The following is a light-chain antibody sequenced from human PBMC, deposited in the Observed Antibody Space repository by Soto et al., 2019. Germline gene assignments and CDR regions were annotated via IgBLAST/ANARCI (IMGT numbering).Light chain of an antibody. CDR3: SSYNSARTYV. Sequence: SAIPQPSFDPVSPLQPVTNSCTVTGTYFGCLNFVSSYQQLPRKAPKLIIYEVNNRPSGIYHRFSGSKSGNTASLTVSGLQGEDEANYYCSSYNSARTYVFGSRIKVTVL. V-gene: IGLV2-14*03. CDR2: EVN. J-gene: IGLJ1*01. CDR1: GTYFGCLNF.